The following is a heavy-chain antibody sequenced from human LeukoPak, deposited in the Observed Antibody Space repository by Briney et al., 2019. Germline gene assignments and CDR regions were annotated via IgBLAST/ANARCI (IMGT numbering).Heavy chain of an antibody. Sequence: GGSLRLSCAASGFTFSSYSMNWVRQTPGKGLEWVSSISSSGTYMYYADSLKGRFTISRDNAKNSLYLQMNSLRVEDTAVYYCAREYCSGGSCSDAFDIWGQGTMVTVSS. CDR3: AREYCSGGSCSDAFDI. V-gene: IGHV3-21*01. D-gene: IGHD2-15*01. J-gene: IGHJ3*02. CDR1: GFTFSSYS. CDR2: ISSSGTYM.